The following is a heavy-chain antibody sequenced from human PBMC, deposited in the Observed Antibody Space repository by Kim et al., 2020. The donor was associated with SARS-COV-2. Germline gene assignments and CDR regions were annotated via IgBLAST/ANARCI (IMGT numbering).Heavy chain of an antibody. V-gene: IGHV3-23*03. D-gene: IGHD3-10*01. J-gene: IGHJ4*02. Sequence: AASGKGRFTISRGNSKNTLNLQMNSLRAEDTAVYYCAKTLDGSGSYYSYWGQGTLVTVSS. CDR3: AKTLDGSGSYYSY.